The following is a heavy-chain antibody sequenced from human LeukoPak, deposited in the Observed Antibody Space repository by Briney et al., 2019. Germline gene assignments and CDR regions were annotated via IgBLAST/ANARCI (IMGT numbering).Heavy chain of an antibody. D-gene: IGHD3-22*01. CDR1: GGSFSGYY. CDR2: IYHSGST. J-gene: IGHJ4*02. Sequence: PSETLSLTCAVYGGSFSGYYWSWIRQPPGKGLEWIGEIYHSGSTNYNPSLKSRVTISVDKSKNQFSLKLSSVTAADTAVYYCARLGNYYDSSGYFSDGYFDYWGQGTLVTVSS. V-gene: IGHV4-34*01. CDR3: ARLGNYYDSSGYFSDGYFDY.